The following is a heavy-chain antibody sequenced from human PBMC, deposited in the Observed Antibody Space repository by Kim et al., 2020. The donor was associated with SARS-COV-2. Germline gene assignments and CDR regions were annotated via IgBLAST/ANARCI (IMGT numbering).Heavy chain of an antibody. D-gene: IGHD6-13*01. CDR2: MNPSSGNT. V-gene: IGHV1-8*01. Sequence: ASVKVSCKASGYTFTSYDINWVRQATGQGLEWMGWMNPSSGNTGYAQKFQGRVTMTRDTSISTDYMDLSSLRSEDSAVYYCATGSSWYRTWGQGALVTVS. CDR1: GYTFTSYD. J-gene: IGHJ4*02. CDR3: ATGSSWYRT.